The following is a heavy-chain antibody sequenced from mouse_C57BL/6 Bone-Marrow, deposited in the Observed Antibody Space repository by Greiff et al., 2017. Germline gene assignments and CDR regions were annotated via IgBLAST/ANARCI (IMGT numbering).Heavy chain of an antibody. Sequence: EVMLVESGGGLVKPGGSLKLSCAASGFTFSSYTMSWVRQTPEKRLEWVATISGGGGNTYYPDSVKGRFTISRDNAKNTLYLQMSSLRSEDTALXYCARRFYFDYWGQGTTLTVFS. CDR2: ISGGGGNT. V-gene: IGHV5-9*01. CDR1: GFTFSSYT. CDR3: ARRFYFDY. J-gene: IGHJ2*01.